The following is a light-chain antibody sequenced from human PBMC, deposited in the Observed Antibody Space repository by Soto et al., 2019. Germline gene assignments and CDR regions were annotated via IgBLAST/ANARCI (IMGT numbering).Light chain of an antibody. Sequence: DIQMTQSPSTLSASVGDRVTITCRASQSISTWLAWYQQQPGKAPKVLINEASILESGVPSRFSGSGSGTEFTLTITSLQPDDFANYYCQHYNDYSYTFGQGTKLEIK. CDR1: QSISTW. J-gene: IGKJ2*01. CDR2: EAS. CDR3: QHYNDYSYT. V-gene: IGKV1-5*03.